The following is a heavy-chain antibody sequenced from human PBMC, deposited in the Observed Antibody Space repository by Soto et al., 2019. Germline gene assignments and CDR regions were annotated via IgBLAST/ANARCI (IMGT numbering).Heavy chain of an antibody. D-gene: IGHD3-10*01. CDR2: IYYSGST. J-gene: IGHJ4*02. CDR1: GGSISSSSYY. Sequence: SETLSLTCTVSGGSISSSSYYWGWIRQPPGKGLEWIGSIYYSGSTYYNPSLKSRVTISVDTSKNQFSLKLSSVTAADTAVYYCARPSRGYGSGSFSVYYWGQGTLVTVSS. CDR3: ARPSRGYGSGSFSVYY. V-gene: IGHV4-39*01.